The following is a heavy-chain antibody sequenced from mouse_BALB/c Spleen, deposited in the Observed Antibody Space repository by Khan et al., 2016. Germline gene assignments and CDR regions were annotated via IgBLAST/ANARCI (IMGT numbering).Heavy chain of an antibody. CDR2: ISSDSSTK. CDR3: ARDWYDY. J-gene: IGHJ2*01. Sequence: EVELVESGGGLVQPGGSRKLSCAASGFTFSSFGMHWVRQAPEKGLEWVAYISSDSSTKYYADTVKGRFTISRDNPKNTLFLQMTSLRSEDTAIFYCARDWYDYWDQGTTLTVSS. D-gene: IGHD1-1*02. V-gene: IGHV5-17*02. CDR1: GFTFSSFG.